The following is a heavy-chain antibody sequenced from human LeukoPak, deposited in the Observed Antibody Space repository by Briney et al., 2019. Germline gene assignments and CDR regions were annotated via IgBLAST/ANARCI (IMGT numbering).Heavy chain of an antibody. V-gene: IGHV4-59*01. J-gene: IGHJ6*02. CDR3: ARGTTNYDFWSGYGMDV. CDR2: IYYSGST. Sequence: SETLSLTCTVSGGSISSYYWSWIRQPPGKGLEWIVYIYYSGSTNYNPSLKSRVTISVDTSKNQFSLKLSSVTAADTAVYYCARGTTNYDFWSGYGMDVWGQGTTVTVSS. CDR1: GGSISSYY. D-gene: IGHD3-3*01.